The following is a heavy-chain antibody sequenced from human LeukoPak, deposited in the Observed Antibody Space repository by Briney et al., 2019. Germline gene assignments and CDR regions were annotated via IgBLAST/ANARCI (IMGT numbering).Heavy chain of an antibody. J-gene: IGHJ5*02. CDR2: ISAYNGNT. D-gene: IGHD6-13*01. CDR1: GYTFTSYG. Sequence: ASVTVSCTASGYTFTSYGISWVRQAPGQGLEWMGWISAYNGNTNYAQKLQGRVTMTTDTSTSTAYMELRSLRSDDTAVYYCARDYGSSWYAYNWFDPWGQGTLVTVSS. V-gene: IGHV1-18*01. CDR3: ARDYGSSWYAYNWFDP.